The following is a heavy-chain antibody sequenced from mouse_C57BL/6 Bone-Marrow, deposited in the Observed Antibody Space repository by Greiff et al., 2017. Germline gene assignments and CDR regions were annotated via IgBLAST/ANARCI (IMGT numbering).Heavy chain of an antibody. CDR2: IYPGNSDT. J-gene: IGHJ4*01. Sequence: EVQLQQSGTVLARPGASVKMSCKTSGYTFTSYWMHWVKQRPGQGLEWIGAIYPGNSDTSYNQKFKGKAKLTAVTSASTAYMELSSLTNEDAAVYYCTRRDYYGSSYYAMDYWGQGTSVTVSS. CDR1: GYTFTSYW. V-gene: IGHV1-5*01. CDR3: TRRDYYGSSYYAMDY. D-gene: IGHD1-1*01.